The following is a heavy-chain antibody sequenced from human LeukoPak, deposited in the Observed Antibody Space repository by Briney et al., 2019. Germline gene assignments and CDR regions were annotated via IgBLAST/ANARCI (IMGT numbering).Heavy chain of an antibody. D-gene: IGHD6-6*01. CDR1: GGSISSGGYY. CDR3: ARVFRDSSSEAFDT. J-gene: IGHJ3*02. Sequence: SETLSLTCTVSGGSISSGGYYWSCIRQPPGKGLEWIGYIYHSGSTYYNPSLKSRVTISVDRSKNQFSLKLSSVTAADTAVYYCARVFRDSSSEAFDTWGQGTMVTVSS. CDR2: IYHSGST. V-gene: IGHV4-30-2*01.